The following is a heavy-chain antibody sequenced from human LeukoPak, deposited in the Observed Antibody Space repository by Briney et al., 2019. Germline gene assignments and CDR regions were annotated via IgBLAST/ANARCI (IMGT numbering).Heavy chain of an antibody. CDR1: GFTFSDYY. CDR3: AREGREQWLVRLNYMDV. D-gene: IGHD6-19*01. J-gene: IGHJ6*03. CDR2: ISSSGSAI. Sequence: GGSLRLSCAASGFTFSDYYMSWIRQAPGKGLEWVSYISSSGSAIYYADSVKGRFTISRDNAKNSLYLQMNSLRAEDTAVYYCAREGREQWLVRLNYMDVWGKGTTVTVSS. V-gene: IGHV3-11*04.